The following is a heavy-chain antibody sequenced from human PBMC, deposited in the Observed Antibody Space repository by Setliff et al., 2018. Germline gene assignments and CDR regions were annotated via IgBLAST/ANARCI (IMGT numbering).Heavy chain of an antibody. Sequence: GASVKVSCKTSGYTFRSYGVSWVRQAPGQGLEWMGWISAYSGDTIYAQNYQGRVTMTTDTSTSTAYMELSSLRSEDTAVYYCARSTSWSSTNYWGQGTPVTVSS. CDR2: ISAYSGDT. CDR3: ARSTSWSSTNY. V-gene: IGHV1-18*01. CDR1: GYTFRSYG. J-gene: IGHJ4*02. D-gene: IGHD2-2*01.